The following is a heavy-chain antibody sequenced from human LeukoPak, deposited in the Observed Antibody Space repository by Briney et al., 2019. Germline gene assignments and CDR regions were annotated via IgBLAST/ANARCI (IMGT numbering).Heavy chain of an antibody. CDR2: INHSGST. CDR3: ARVKTGYSSGWYDMDV. J-gene: IGHJ6*02. D-gene: IGHD6-19*01. Sequence: ETSETLSLTCAVYGGSFSGYYWSWIRQPPGKGLEWIGEINHSGSTNYNPSLKSRVTISVDTSKNQFSLKLSSVTAADTAVYYCARVKTGYSSGWYDMDVWGQGTTVTVSS. CDR1: GGSFSGYY. V-gene: IGHV4-34*01.